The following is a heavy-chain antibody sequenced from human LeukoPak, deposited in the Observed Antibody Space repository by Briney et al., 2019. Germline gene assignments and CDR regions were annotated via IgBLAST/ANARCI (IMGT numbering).Heavy chain of an antibody. J-gene: IGHJ4*02. CDR1: GYTLTELS. CDR3: ARIYGSGSYPSRDWLY. D-gene: IGHD3-10*01. V-gene: IGHV1-24*01. CDR2: FDPEDGET. Sequence: ASVKVSCKVSGYTLTELSMHWVRQCPGKGLEWMGGFDPEDGETIYAQKFQGRVTITADKSTSTAYMELGSLRSEDTAVYYCARIYGSGSYPSRDWLYWGQGTLVTVSS.